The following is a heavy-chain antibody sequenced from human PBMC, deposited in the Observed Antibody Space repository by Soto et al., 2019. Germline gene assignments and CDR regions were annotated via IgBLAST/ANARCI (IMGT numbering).Heavy chain of an antibody. CDR3: AVGSVDIEPRGTKPLDR. CDR1: GGTFSNYA. Sequence: QVQLVQSGAEVKKPGSSVKVSCKASGGTFSNYAISWVRQAPGQGLEWMGGIIPIFGTANYAQKLQGRVTITADESTSXVYMELSSLRAEVTAIYYCAVGSVDIEPRGTKPLDRWGQGTMVTDSS. V-gene: IGHV1-69*12. J-gene: IGHJ5*02. D-gene: IGHD5-12*01. CDR2: IIPIFGTA.